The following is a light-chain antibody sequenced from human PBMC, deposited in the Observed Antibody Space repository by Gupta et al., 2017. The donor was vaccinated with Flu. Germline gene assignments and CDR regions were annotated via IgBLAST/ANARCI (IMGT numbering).Light chain of an antibody. CDR2: HPS. CDR3: QQYGASPRT. CDR1: QSVSASY. J-gene: IGKJ1*01. Sequence: EIELTHSPGSLSWSPGERATMCCKASQSVSASYLAWYQQKSGQAPRLLMSHPSTRAAGIPDRFSGSGSETDFARTISRLEPEDFAMYYCQQYGASPRTFGQGTQVEIK. V-gene: IGKV3-20*01.